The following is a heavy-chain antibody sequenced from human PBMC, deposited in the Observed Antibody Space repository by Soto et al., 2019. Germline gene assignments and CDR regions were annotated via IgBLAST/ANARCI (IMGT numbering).Heavy chain of an antibody. CDR3: ARGRYGDY. J-gene: IGHJ4*02. CDR2: ISAHNGNT. Sequence: QVHLVQSGAEVKKPGASVKVSCKGSGYTFTSYGITWVRQAPGQGLEWMGWISAHNGNTNYAQKLQGRVTVTTDTSTSTAYMELTRLTSDATAAYYCARGRYGDYWGQGALVTVPS. CDR1: GYTFTSYG. V-gene: IGHV1-18*01. D-gene: IGHD1-1*01.